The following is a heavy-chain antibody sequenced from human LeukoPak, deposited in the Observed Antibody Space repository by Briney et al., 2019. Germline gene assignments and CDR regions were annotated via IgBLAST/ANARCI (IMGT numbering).Heavy chain of an antibody. V-gene: IGHV1-8*01. CDR3: ARSDGGGPSFRGYSSGWYFSRPRNPPRNYFDY. CDR1: GYTFTSYD. D-gene: IGHD6-19*01. CDR2: MNPNSGNT. Sequence: ASVKVSCKASGYTFTSYDINWVRQATGQGLEWMGWMNPNSGNTGYAQKFQGRVTMTRNTSISTAYMELSSLRSEDTAVYYCARSDGGGPSFRGYSSGWYFSRPRNPPRNYFDYWGQGTLVTVSS. J-gene: IGHJ4*02.